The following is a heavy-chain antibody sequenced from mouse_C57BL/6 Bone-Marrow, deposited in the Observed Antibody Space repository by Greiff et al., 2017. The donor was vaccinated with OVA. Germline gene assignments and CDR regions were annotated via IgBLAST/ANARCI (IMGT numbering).Heavy chain of an antibody. J-gene: IGHJ3*01. CDR1: GYTFTSYW. V-gene: IGHV1-5*01. CDR2: IYPGNSDT. Sequence: VQLQQSGTVLARPGASVKMSCKTSGYTFTSYWMHWVKQRPGQGLEWIGAIYPGNSDTSYNQKFKGKAKLTAVTSASPAYMELSSLTNEDSAVYYCTRSRYYGSSSAWFAYWGQGTLVTVSA. D-gene: IGHD1-1*01. CDR3: TRSRYYGSSSAWFAY.